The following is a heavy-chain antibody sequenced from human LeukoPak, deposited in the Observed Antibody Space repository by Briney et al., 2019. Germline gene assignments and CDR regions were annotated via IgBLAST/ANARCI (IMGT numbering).Heavy chain of an antibody. CDR1: GFTFSSYW. Sequence: PGGSLRLSCAASGFTFSSYWMHWVRQAPGKGLVWVSRINSDGSSTSYADSVKGRFTISRDNAKNTLYLQMNSLRAEDTAVYYCARATVLLAYCGGDCSTDAFDIWGQGTMVTVSS. J-gene: IGHJ3*02. CDR3: ARATVLLAYCGGDCSTDAFDI. D-gene: IGHD2-21*02. CDR2: INSDGSST. V-gene: IGHV3-74*01.